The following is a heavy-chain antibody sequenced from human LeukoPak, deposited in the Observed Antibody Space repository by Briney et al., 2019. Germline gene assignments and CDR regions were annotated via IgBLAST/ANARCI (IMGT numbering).Heavy chain of an antibody. V-gene: IGHV1-2*02. CDR2: NNPNSGGT. Sequence: ASVKVSCKASGYTFTGYYMHWVRQAPGQGLEWMGWNNPNSGGTNYAQKFQGRVTMTRDTSISTAYMELSRLRSDDTAVYYCATPRPYSGSYQPFDYWGQGTLVTVSS. J-gene: IGHJ4*02. CDR1: GYTFTGYY. CDR3: ATPRPYSGSYQPFDY. D-gene: IGHD1-26*01.